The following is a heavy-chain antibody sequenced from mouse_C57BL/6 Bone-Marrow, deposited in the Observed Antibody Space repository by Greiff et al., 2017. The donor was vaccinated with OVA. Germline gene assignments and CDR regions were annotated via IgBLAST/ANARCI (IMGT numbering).Heavy chain of an antibody. V-gene: IGHV2-2*01. CDR3: ASRGITTEYFDV. D-gene: IGHD2-4*01. Sequence: VQLQQSGPGLVQPSQSLSITCTVSGFSLTSYGVHWVRQSPGKGLEWLGVIWSGGSTDYNAAFISRLSISKDNSKSQVFFKMNSLQADDTAIYYCASRGITTEYFDVWGTGTTVTVSS. CDR1: GFSLTSYG. CDR2: IWSGGST. J-gene: IGHJ1*03.